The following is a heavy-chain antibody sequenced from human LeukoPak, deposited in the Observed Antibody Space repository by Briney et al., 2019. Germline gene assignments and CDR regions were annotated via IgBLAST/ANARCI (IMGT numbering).Heavy chain of an antibody. CDR1: GGSFSGYY. Sequence: SETLSLTRAVYGGSFSGYYWSWIHQPPGKGLEWIGEINHSGSTNYNPSLKSRVTISVDTSKNQFSLKLSSVTAADTAVYYCARVYCSGGSCYRHHNWFDPWGQGTLVTVSS. D-gene: IGHD2-15*01. CDR3: ARVYCSGGSCYRHHNWFDP. J-gene: IGHJ5*02. V-gene: IGHV4-34*01. CDR2: INHSGST.